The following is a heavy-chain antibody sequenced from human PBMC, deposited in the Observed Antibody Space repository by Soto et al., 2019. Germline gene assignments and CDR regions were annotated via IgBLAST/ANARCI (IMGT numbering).Heavy chain of an antibody. V-gene: IGHV3-72*01. J-gene: IGHJ5*02. CDR3: SRDLVS. Sequence: EVHLVESGGGLVQPGGSLRLSCAASGFTFSDHHMDWVSQDPGKGLEWVGRTRNKANSYTTEYAASVKGRVTISRDDSKNSMYLQMNSLKTEDTAVYYCSRDLVSWGQGTLVTVSS. D-gene: IGHD1-26*01. CDR1: GFTFSDHH. CDR2: TRNKANSYTT.